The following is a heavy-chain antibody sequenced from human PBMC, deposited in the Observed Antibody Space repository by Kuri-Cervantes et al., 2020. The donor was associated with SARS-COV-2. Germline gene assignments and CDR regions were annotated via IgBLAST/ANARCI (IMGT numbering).Heavy chain of an antibody. V-gene: IGHV2-70*04. Sequence: FGPTLVKPTQTLTLTCTFSGFSLSSNGMRVSWTRQSPGKALEWLARFDWDGDKFYRPSLKTRLTISKDTSKNQVVLRMTNMDPGDTATYYCARPSWIAVGGGFDYWGQGTLVTVSS. CDR3: ARPSWIAVGGGFDY. CDR1: GFSLSSNGMR. CDR2: FDWDGDK. J-gene: IGHJ4*02. D-gene: IGHD6-19*01.